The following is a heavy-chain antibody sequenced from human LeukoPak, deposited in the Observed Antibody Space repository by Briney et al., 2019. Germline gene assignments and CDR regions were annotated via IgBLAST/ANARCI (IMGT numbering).Heavy chain of an antibody. J-gene: IGHJ5*02. V-gene: IGHV4-39*01. CDR2: IYYSGST. CDR1: GGSISSSSYY. CDR3: ARHRGIVVVPAARGPNWFDP. D-gene: IGHD2-2*01. Sequence: SETLPLTCTVSGGSISSSSYYWGWIRQPPGKGLEWIGSIYYSGSTYYNPSLKSRVTISVDTSKNQFSLKLSSVTAADTAVYYCARHRGIVVVPAARGPNWFDPWGQGTLVTVSS.